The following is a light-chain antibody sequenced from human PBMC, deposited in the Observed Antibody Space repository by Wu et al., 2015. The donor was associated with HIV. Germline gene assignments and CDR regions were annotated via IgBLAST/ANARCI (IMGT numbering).Light chain of an antibody. CDR2: ETS. Sequence: EVVLEQSPGTLSLPVGDRVALSCRASQHILHGWLAWYQQRPGQAPRLLIYETSKRATGTPDRFVGSGSGTDFTLTISRLEPEDFAVYYCQQYGGSPPYSFGQGIKLEIK. V-gene: IGKV3-20*01. CDR1: QHILHGW. J-gene: IGKJ2*03. CDR3: QQYGGSPPYS.